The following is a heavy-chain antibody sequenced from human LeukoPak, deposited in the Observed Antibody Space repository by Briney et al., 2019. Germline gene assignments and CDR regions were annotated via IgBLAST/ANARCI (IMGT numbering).Heavy chain of an antibody. D-gene: IGHD3-10*01. V-gene: IGHV3-30*18. CDR3: AKGSGYFYYGMDV. CDR1: GFTFSSYG. CDR2: ISYDGSNK. J-gene: IGHJ6*02. Sequence: RRSLRLSCAASGFTFSSYGMHWVRQAPGKGLEWVAVISYDGSNKCYADSVKGRFTISRDNSKNTLYLQMNSLRAEDTAVYYCAKGSGYFYYGMDVWGQGTTVTVSS.